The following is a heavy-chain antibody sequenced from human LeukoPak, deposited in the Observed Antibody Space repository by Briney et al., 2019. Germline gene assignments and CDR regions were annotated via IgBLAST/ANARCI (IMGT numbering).Heavy chain of an antibody. D-gene: IGHD3-3*01. J-gene: IGHJ4*02. CDR3: ARDYDFWSGYYTGLLDY. CDR1: GFTFSSYS. CDR2: ISSSSSTI. V-gene: IGHV3-48*01. Sequence: GGSLRLSCAASGFTFSSYSMNWVRQAPGKGLEWVSYISSSSSTIYYADFVKGRFTISRDNAKNSLYLQMNSLRAEDTAVYYCARDYDFWSGYYTGLLDYWGQGTLVTVSS.